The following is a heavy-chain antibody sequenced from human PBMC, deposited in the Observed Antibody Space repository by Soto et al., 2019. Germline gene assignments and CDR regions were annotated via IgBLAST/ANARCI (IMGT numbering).Heavy chain of an antibody. CDR2: ISGSGGST. V-gene: IGHV3-23*01. J-gene: IGHJ6*02. Sequence: PGGSLRLSCAASGFTFSSYSMSWVRQAPGKGLEWVSAISGSGGSTYYADSVKGRFTISRDNSKNTLYLQMNSLRAEDTAVYYCARKWEPNRRYYYGMDVWGQGTTVTVSS. CDR1: GFTFSSYS. CDR3: ARKWEPNRRYYYGMDV. D-gene: IGHD1-26*01.